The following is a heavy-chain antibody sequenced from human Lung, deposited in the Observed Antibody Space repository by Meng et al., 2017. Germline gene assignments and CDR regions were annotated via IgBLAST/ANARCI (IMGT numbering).Heavy chain of an antibody. D-gene: IGHD4-11*01. V-gene: IGHV4-34*01. J-gene: IGHJ4*02. CDR3: ARGPTTMAHDFDY. Sequence: QVQLREVGPGLLKPSETLSPTCVVSGWSFSDYYWSWIRQPPGKGLEWIGEINHSGSTNYNPSLESRATISVDTSQNNLSLKLSSVTAADSAVYYCARGPTTMAHDFDYWGQGTLVTVSS. CDR1: GWSFSDYY. CDR2: INHSGST.